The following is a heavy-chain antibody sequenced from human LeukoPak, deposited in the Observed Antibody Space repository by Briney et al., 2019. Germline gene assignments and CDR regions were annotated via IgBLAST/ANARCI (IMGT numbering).Heavy chain of an antibody. CDR3: ATDSPETAAFDY. V-gene: IGHV3-33*01. J-gene: IGHJ4*02. CDR1: GFTFNSYA. CDR2: IWYDGSNK. Sequence: PGGSLRLSCVASGFTFNSYAMFWVRQAPGKGLEWVSLIWYDGSNKYYADSVKGRFTISRDNSKNTLYLQMNSLRAEDTAVYYCATDSPETAAFDYWGQGPLVPISS. D-gene: IGHD1-1*01.